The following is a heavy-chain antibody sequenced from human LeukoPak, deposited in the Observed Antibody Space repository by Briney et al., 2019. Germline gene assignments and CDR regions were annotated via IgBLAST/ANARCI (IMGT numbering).Heavy chain of an antibody. V-gene: IGHV4-61*02. CDR1: GGSISSGSYY. J-gene: IGHJ3*02. D-gene: IGHD6-13*01. CDR3: ARGQSSSWYGDAFDI. Sequence: SQTLSLTCTVSGGSISSGSYYWSWIRQPAGKGLEWIGRIYTSGSTNYNPSLKSRVTISVDTSKNQFSLKLSSVTAADTAVYYCARGQSSSWYGDAFDIWGQGTMVTVSS. CDR2: IYTSGST.